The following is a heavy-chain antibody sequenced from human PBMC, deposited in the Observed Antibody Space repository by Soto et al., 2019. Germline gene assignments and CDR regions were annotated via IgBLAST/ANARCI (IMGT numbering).Heavy chain of an antibody. Sequence: PGGSLRLSCAASGFTFNIYALHWVRQAPGKGLEWVAVISFDGTKKYYSDSVKGRFTISRDDSQNTLYLQMNSLQTDDTAVYYCTTDRRSGYDPQFDFWGQGTLVTVSS. J-gene: IGHJ4*02. CDR1: GFTFNIYA. V-gene: IGHV3-30-3*01. D-gene: IGHD5-12*01. CDR3: TTDRRSGYDPQFDF. CDR2: ISFDGTKK.